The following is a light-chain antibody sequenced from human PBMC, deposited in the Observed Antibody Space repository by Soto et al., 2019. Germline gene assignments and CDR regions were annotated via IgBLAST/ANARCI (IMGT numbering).Light chain of an antibody. CDR2: AAS. J-gene: IGKJ3*01. V-gene: IGKV1-27*01. CDR1: QGISNY. CDR3: QKYNSARET. Sequence: DIQMTQSPSSLSASVGDRVTITCRASQGISNYLAWYQQKPGKVPKTMIYAASTLQSGVPSRFRGSGSGTDFTLTISGLQPEDVATYYCQKYNSARETFGPGTKVDI.